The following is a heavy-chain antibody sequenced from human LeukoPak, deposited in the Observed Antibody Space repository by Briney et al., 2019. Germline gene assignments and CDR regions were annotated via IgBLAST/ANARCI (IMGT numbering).Heavy chain of an antibody. CDR1: GNTFTAYY. CDR3: ARGADYGDYHNWFDP. Sequence: ASVKVSCKASGNTFTAYYMHWMRQAPGQGLEWMGWINPNSGGTNYAQKFQDRVTMTRDTSISTAYMELSRLRSDDTAVYYCARGADYGDYHNWFDPWGQGTLVTVSS. CDR2: INPNSGGT. J-gene: IGHJ5*02. V-gene: IGHV1-2*02. D-gene: IGHD4-17*01.